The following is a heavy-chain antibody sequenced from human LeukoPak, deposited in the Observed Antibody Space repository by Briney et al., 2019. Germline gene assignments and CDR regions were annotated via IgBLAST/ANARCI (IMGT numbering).Heavy chain of an antibody. CDR1: GGTFSSYA. CDR2: IIPILGIA. CDR3: ASTVVPAARPAVGYYMDV. D-gene: IGHD2-2*01. V-gene: IGHV1-69*04. J-gene: IGHJ6*03. Sequence: SVKVSCKASGGTFSSYAISWVRQAPGQGLEWMGRIIPILGIANYAQKFQGRVTITTDESTSTAYMELSSLRSEDTAVYYCASTVVPAARPAVGYYMDVWGKGTTVTVSS.